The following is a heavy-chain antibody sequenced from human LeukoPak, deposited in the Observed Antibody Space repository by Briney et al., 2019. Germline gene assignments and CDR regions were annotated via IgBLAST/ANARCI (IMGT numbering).Heavy chain of an antibody. CDR3: ARELYDLMTGYPSYYFDY. Sequence: GGSLRLSCAASGFTFSSYGMHWVRQAPGKGLEWVALIWYDGSNKYYADSVKGRFTISRDNSKNTLYLQMNSLRAEDTAVYYCARELYDLMTGYPSYYFDYWGQGTLVTVSS. D-gene: IGHD3-9*01. J-gene: IGHJ4*02. CDR1: GFTFSSYG. V-gene: IGHV3-33*01. CDR2: IWYDGSNK.